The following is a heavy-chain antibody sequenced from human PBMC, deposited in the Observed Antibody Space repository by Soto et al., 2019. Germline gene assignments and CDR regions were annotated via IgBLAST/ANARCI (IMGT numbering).Heavy chain of an antibody. J-gene: IGHJ4*02. CDR1: GFTFSSYA. CDR2: ISGSGSNP. CDR3: AKTASMTIRDGFDH. D-gene: IGHD2-2*01. V-gene: IGHV3-23*01. Sequence: EVQVLESGGGLVQPGGSLRLSCAASGFTFSSYAMSWVRQAPGQGLEWVSAISGSGSNPYYADSVKGRFTISRDNSKNTLYLQMNSLRPEDTARYYCAKTASMTIRDGFDHWGQGTLVTVCS.